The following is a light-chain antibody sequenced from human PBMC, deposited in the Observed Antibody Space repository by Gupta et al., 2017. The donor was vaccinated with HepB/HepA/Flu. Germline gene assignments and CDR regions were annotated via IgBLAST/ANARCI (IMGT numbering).Light chain of an antibody. J-gene: IGLJ3*02. CDR2: NTN. V-gene: IGLV8-61*01. CDR3: VFYMGGGIWV. CDR1: SGSVSTGYY. Sequence: QTVVTQEPSSSVSPGGTVTLTCGLSSGSVSTGYYPSWYLQTPGQAPRTLIYNTNTRSSGVPDRFSGSILGNKAALTITGAQADDESDYHCVFYMGGGIWVFGGGTKLTVL.